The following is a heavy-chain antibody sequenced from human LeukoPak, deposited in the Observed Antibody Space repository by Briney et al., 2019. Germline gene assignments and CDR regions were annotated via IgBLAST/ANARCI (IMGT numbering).Heavy chain of an antibody. Sequence: PSETLSLTCAVYGGSFSGYYWSWIRQPPGKGLEWIGEINHSGSTNYHTPLKSRVTISVDTSKNQFSLKLSSVTAADTAVYYCARRGYWNWFDPWGQGTLVTVSS. CDR1: GGSFSGYY. CDR2: INHSGST. CDR3: ARRGYWNWFDP. D-gene: IGHD5-18*01. V-gene: IGHV4-34*01. J-gene: IGHJ5*02.